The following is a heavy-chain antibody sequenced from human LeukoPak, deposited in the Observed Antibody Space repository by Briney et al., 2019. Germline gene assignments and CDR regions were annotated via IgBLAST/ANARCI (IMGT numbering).Heavy chain of an antibody. D-gene: IGHD3-22*01. J-gene: IGHJ4*02. CDR3: ARDLSYYYDSSGQYYFDY. V-gene: IGHV3-21*01. Sequence: GGSLRLSCAASGFTFSSYSMNWVRQAPGKGLEWVSSISSSTSYIYHADSVKGRFTISRDNAKNSLYLQMNSLRAEDTAVYYCARDLSYYYDSSGQYYFDYWGQGTLVTVSS. CDR1: GFTFSSYS. CDR2: ISSSTSYI.